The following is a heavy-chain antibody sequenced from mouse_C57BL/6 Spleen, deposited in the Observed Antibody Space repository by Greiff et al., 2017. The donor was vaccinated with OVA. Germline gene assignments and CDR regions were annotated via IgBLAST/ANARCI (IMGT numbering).Heavy chain of an antibody. V-gene: IGHV1-55*01. CDR1: GYTFTSYW. J-gene: IGHJ2*01. Sequence: VQLQQSGAELVKPGASVKMSCKASGYTFTSYWITWVKQRPGQGLEWIGDIYPGSGSTNYNEKFKSKATLTVDTSSSTAYMQLSSLTSEDSAVYYGARILSPFDGYYFDYWGQGTTLTVSS. D-gene: IGHD2-3*01. CDR3: ARILSPFDGYYFDY. CDR2: IYPGSGST.